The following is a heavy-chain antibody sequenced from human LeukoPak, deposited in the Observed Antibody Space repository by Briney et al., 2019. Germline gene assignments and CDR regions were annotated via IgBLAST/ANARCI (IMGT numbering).Heavy chain of an antibody. CDR3: WVCYYDSSGYCDY. J-gene: IGHJ4*02. Sequence: GGSLRLSCAASGFTVSSNYMSWVRQAPGKGLEWVSVIYSGGSTYYADSVKGRFTISRDNSKNTLYLQMNSLRAEDTAVYYCWVCYYDSSGYCDYWGQGTLVTVSS. CDR2: IYSGGST. CDR1: GFTVSSNY. V-gene: IGHV3-53*01. D-gene: IGHD3-22*01.